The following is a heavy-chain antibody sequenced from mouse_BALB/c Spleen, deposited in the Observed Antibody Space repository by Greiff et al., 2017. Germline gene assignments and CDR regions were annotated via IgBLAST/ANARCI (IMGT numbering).Heavy chain of an antibody. J-gene: IGHJ4*01. CDR3: ARGEDYDGFYAMDY. V-gene: IGHV2-9*02. Sequence: VQLKESGPGLVAPAQSLSISCTVSGFSFTSYGVHWVRQTPGKGLEWVGVIWAGGGTNYYSAIMSRLSISTDNSKSHVFLKMNSLQTDDTAMYYSARGEDYDGFYAMDYWGQGTSVTVSA. CDR1: GFSFTSYG. CDR2: IWAGGGT. D-gene: IGHD1-2*01.